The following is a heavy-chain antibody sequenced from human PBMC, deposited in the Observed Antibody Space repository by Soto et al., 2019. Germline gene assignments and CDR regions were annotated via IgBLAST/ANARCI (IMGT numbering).Heavy chain of an antibody. V-gene: IGHV3-73*01. CDR1: GFTFSDSA. J-gene: IGHJ4*02. CDR2: IRSKTNNYAT. CDR3: TRHWDYGLDS. D-gene: IGHD4-17*01. Sequence: EVQLVESGGGLVQPGGSLKLSCAASGFTFSDSAMHWVRQASGKGLEWVGRIRSKTNNYATAYAASVKGRFTISRDDSKNKAYLQMNSLKTEDTAVYYCTRHWDYGLDSWGQGTLVTVSS.